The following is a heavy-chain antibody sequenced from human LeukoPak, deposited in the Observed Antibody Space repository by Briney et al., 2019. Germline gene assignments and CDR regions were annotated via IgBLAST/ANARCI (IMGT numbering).Heavy chain of an antibody. D-gene: IGHD1-1*01. CDR2: IYYSGST. Sequence: SETLSLTCTVSGGSISSYYWNWIRQPPGKGLEWIGYIYYSGSTNYNPSLKSRVTISVDTSKNQFSLKLSSVTAADTAVYYCARDRTGTDAFDIWGQGTMVTVSS. CDR3: ARDRTGTDAFDI. V-gene: IGHV4-59*01. J-gene: IGHJ3*02. CDR1: GGSISSYY.